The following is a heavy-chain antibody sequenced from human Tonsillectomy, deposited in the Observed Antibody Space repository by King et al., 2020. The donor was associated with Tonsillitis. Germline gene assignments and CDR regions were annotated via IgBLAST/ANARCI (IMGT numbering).Heavy chain of an antibody. D-gene: IGHD1-14*01. J-gene: IGHJ4*02. CDR2: IHYDERTK. CDR1: EFTFSSHA. Sequence: VQLVESGGGVVQPGGSLRLSCASSEFTFSSHAMHWVRQAPGKGLEWIAFIHYDERTKFYADSVEGRFTIARDNSQNTLYLQISSLRPEDTAVNYCAKESGPTNPFDSWGQGTQATVSS. V-gene: IGHV3-30*02. CDR3: AKESGPTNPFDS.